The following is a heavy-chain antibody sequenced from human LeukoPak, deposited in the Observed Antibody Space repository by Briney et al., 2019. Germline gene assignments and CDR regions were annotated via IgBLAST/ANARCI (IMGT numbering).Heavy chain of an antibody. CDR1: GYTFTGYY. V-gene: IGHV1-2*06. CDR2: INPNSGGT. J-gene: IGHJ4*02. CDR3: ARERGRPTYSSSWSY. Sequence: ASVKVSCKASGYTFTGYYMHWVRQAPGQGLEWMGRINPNSGGTNYAQEFQGRVTMTRDTSISTAYMELSRLRSDDTAVYYSARERGRPTYSSSWSYWGQGTLVTVSS. D-gene: IGHD6-13*01.